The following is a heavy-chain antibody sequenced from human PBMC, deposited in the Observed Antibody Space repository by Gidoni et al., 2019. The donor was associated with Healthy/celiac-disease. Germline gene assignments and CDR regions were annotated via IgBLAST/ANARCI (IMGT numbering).Heavy chain of an antibody. J-gene: IGHJ6*02. CDR3: AKDLLYGDYVYYYYGMDV. Sequence: QVQLVESGGGVVQPGRSLRLSCAASGFTFSSYGMHWVRQAPGKGLEWVAVISYDGSNKYYADSVKGRFTISRDNSKNTLYLQMNSLRAEDTAVYYCAKDLLYGDYVYYYYGMDVWGQGTTVTVSS. CDR1: GFTFSSYG. V-gene: IGHV3-30*18. D-gene: IGHD4-17*01. CDR2: ISYDGSNK.